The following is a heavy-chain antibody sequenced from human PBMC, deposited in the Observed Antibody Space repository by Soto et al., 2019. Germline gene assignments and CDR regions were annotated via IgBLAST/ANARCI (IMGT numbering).Heavy chain of an antibody. D-gene: IGHD6-13*01. CDR1: VFTFSGSA. CDR3: TRRVAAAGTYYYYGMDV. CDR2: IRSKANSYAT. Sequence: PLRLSCSSSVFTFSGSAMHLVLKSSVKLLECVGRIRSKANSYATAYAASVKGRFTISRDDSKNTAYLQMNSLKTEDTAVYYCTRRVAAAGTYYYYGMDVWGQGTTVTVSS. V-gene: IGHV3-73*01. J-gene: IGHJ6*02.